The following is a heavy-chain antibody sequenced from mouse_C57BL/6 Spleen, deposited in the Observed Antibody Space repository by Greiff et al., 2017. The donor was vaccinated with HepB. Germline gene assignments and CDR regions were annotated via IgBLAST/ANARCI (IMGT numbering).Heavy chain of an antibody. CDR2: INPSSGYT. CDR1: GYTFTSYT. J-gene: IGHJ2*01. D-gene: IGHD1-1*01. Sequence: QVQLQQSGAELARPGASVKMSCKASGYTFTSYTMHWVKQRPGQGLEWIGYINPSSGYTKYNQKFKDKATLTADKSSSTAYMQLSSLTSEDSAVYYCAFTTVGYFDYWGQGTTLTVSS. V-gene: IGHV1-4*01. CDR3: AFTTVGYFDY.